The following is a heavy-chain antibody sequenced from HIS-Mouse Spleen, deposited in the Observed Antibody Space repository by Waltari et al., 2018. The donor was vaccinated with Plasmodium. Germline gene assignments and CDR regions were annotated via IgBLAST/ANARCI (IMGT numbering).Heavy chain of an antibody. D-gene: IGHD7-27*01. CDR3: ARAAIAWGSPYYFDY. Sequence: EVQLVESGGGLVKPGGSLRLSCAASGFTFSRYSMNWVRQAPGKGLEWVSSISSSSSYIYYADSVKGRFTISRDNAKNSLYLQMNSLRAEDTAVYYCARAAIAWGSPYYFDYWGQGTLVTVSS. CDR2: ISSSSSYI. J-gene: IGHJ4*02. CDR1: GFTFSRYS. V-gene: IGHV3-21*01.